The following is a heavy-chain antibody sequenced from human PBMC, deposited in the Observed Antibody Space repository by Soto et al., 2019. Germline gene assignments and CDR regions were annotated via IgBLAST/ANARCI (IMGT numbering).Heavy chain of an antibody. D-gene: IGHD5-12*01. J-gene: IGHJ6*02. V-gene: IGHV1-18*01. CDR3: AREGVAPYYYYGMDV. Sequence: QVQLVQSGAEVKKTGASVKVSCKASGYTFTRSGISWVRQAPGQGLEWMGWISTYNGETNYAQTFQGRVTMTTDTSTGTVHMEVRSLSSDDTAVDYCAREGVAPYYYYGMDVWGQGTPVTVSS. CDR2: ISTYNGET. CDR1: GYTFTRSG.